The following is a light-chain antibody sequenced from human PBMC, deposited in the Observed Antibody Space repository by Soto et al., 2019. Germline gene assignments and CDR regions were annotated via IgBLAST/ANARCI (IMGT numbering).Light chain of an antibody. V-gene: IGKV1-27*01. CDR1: QGISNY. Sequence: DIQMTQSPSSLVGDRVTIXCRASQGISNYLAWYQQIPGKVPKLLISAASTLQSGVPSRFSGSGSGTDFTLTISSLQXXXVAXXXXXXYTNVPTFGGGTKVEIK. J-gene: IGKJ4*01. CDR2: AAS. CDR3: XXYTNVPT.